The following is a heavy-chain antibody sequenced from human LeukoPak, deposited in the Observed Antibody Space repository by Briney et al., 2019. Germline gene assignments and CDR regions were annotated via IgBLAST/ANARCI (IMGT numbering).Heavy chain of an antibody. Sequence: SETLSLTCAVYGGSFSDYYWSWIRQPPGRGLEWIGEIKLTGSAKYNPSLKSRVTISVDTSKNQLSLKLSSVTAADTAVYYCARGGTGYIDYWGQGTLVTVSS. J-gene: IGHJ4*02. CDR1: GGSFSDYY. D-gene: IGHD6-25*01. CDR2: IKLTGSA. CDR3: ARGGTGYIDY. V-gene: IGHV4-34*01.